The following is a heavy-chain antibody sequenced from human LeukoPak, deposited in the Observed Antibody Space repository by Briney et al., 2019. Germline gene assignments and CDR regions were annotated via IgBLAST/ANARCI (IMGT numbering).Heavy chain of an antibody. Sequence: GGSLRLSCAASGFTFSSFEMNWVRQAPGKGLEWVSYITSSASTIYYAESVKGRFTISRDNAKNSLFLQMSSLRAEDTAVYYCARKVLSGSRYSDYWGQGALVTVSS. CDR1: GFTFSSFE. D-gene: IGHD1-26*01. CDR2: ITSSASTI. J-gene: IGHJ4*02. V-gene: IGHV3-48*03. CDR3: ARKVLSGSRYSDY.